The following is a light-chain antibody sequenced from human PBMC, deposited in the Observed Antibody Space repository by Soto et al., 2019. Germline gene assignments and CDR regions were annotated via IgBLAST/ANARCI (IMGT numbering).Light chain of an antibody. Sequence: EIVITQSPATLSVSPGERATLYCRSSKSVSSNLAWYQQKPGEAPRLLIYGASTSATGIPARFSGSGSGTEFTLTLSSLQSEDFAVYYCQQYNNWPRTFGQGTKVELK. J-gene: IGKJ1*01. V-gene: IGKV3-15*01. CDR3: QQYNNWPRT. CDR1: KSVSSN. CDR2: GAS.